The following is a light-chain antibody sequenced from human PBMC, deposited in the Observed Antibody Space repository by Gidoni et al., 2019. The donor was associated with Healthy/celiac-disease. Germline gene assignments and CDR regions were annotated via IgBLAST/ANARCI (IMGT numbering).Light chain of an antibody. CDR2: GAS. J-gene: IGKJ2*01. V-gene: IGKV3-20*01. CDR1: QSVSSSY. Sequence: DIVLTHSPGTLSLSPGERATLSCRASQSVSSSYLAWYQQKPGQAPRLLIYGASRRATGIPDRFSGSGSGTDFTLTISRLEPEDFEVYYCQKYGSSPYTFGQGTKLEIK. CDR3: QKYGSSPYT.